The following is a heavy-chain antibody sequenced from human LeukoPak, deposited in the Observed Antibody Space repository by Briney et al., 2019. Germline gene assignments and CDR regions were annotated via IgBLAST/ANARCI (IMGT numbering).Heavy chain of an antibody. CDR1: GSYW. Sequence: GGFLRLSCSASGSYWMLWVRQAPGKGLVWVSHINSDGSWTSYADSVKGRFTISKDNVKNTVYLQMNNLRAEDTAVYYCVSFYETYWGRGTLVTVSS. J-gene: IGHJ4*02. D-gene: IGHD2/OR15-2a*01. V-gene: IGHV3-74*01. CDR3: VSFYETY. CDR2: INSDGSWT.